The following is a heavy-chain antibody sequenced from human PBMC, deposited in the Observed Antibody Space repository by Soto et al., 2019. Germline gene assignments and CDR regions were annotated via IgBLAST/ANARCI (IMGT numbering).Heavy chain of an antibody. CDR1: GFTFSSYG. CDR2: ISYDGSHK. Sequence: GSLRLSCAASGFTFSSYGMHWVRQAPGKGLEWVAVISYDGSHKYYADSVKGRFTVSRDNSKNTLFLEMSSLRAEDTAIYYCAKDSKSVSVSAARVYGMDVWGQGTTVTVSS. D-gene: IGHD2-2*01. J-gene: IGHJ6*02. CDR3: AKDSKSVSVSAARVYGMDV. V-gene: IGHV3-30*18.